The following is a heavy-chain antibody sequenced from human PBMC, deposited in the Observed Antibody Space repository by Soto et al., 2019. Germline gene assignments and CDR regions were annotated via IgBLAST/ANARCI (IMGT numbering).Heavy chain of an antibody. CDR2: MNPNSGNT. J-gene: IGHJ6*03. CDR1: GYTFTSYD. CDR3: ASSPTIAARPDYYYYYMDV. V-gene: IGHV1-8*01. D-gene: IGHD6-6*01. Sequence: QVQLVQSGAEVKKPGASVKVSCKASGYTFTSYDINWVRQATGQGLEWMGWMNPNSGNTGYAQKFQGRVTMTRNTSISTSYMELSSMRSEYTAVYYCASSPTIAARPDYYYYYMDVWGKGTTVTVSS.